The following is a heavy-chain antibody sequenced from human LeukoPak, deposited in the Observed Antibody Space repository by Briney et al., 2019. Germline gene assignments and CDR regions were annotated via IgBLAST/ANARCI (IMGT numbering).Heavy chain of an antibody. V-gene: IGHV4-59*01. Sequence: SETLSLTCTVSGGSISSYYWSWIRQPPGKGLEWIGYIYYSGSANYNPSLKSRVTISVDTSKNQFSLKLSSVTAADTAVYYCARGGVIAAAGREGTFDYWGQGTLVTVSS. CDR3: ARGGVIAAAGREGTFDY. J-gene: IGHJ4*02. CDR1: GGSISSYY. D-gene: IGHD6-13*01. CDR2: IYYSGSA.